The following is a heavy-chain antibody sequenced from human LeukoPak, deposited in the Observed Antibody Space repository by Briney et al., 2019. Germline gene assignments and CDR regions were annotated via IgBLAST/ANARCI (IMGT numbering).Heavy chain of an antibody. CDR2: ISSSSSYI. CDR3: ARGPLYYGSGILLYYFDY. Sequence: GGSLRLSCAASGFTFSSYSMNWVRQAPGKGLEWVSSISSSSSYIYYADSVKGRFTISRDNAKNSLYLQMNSLRAEDTAVYYCARGPLYYGSGILLYYFDYWGQGTLVTVSS. V-gene: IGHV3-21*01. J-gene: IGHJ4*02. CDR1: GFTFSSYS. D-gene: IGHD3-10*01.